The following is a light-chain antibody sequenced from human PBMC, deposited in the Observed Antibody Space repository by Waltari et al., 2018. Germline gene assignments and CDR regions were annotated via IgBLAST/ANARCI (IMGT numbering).Light chain of an antibody. CDR3: HQHNSYPLP. V-gene: IGKV1-5*03. Sequence: DIQMTQSPSTLSASVGDRVTITCRASQSISSGLAWYQQKPGKAPKLLIYKASSLQSGVSSRFSGSGSGTEFTLTISSLQPDDFATYYCHQHNSYPLPFDGGTKVEIK. CDR1: QSISSG. J-gene: IGKJ4*01. CDR2: KAS.